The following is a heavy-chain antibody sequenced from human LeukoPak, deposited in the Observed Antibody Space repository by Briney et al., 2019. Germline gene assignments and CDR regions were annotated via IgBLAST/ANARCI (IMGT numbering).Heavy chain of an antibody. CDR1: GFTFSSYG. CDR3: ARAAYDSSGYLTL. V-gene: IGHV3-33*01. CDR2: IWYDGTNK. Sequence: GRSLRLSCAASGFTFSSYGMHWVRQAPGKGLEWVAVIWYDGTNKYYADSVKGRFTTSRDSSKNTLYLQMNSLRAEDTAVYYCARAAYDSSGYLTLWGQGTLVTVSS. J-gene: IGHJ4*02. D-gene: IGHD3-22*01.